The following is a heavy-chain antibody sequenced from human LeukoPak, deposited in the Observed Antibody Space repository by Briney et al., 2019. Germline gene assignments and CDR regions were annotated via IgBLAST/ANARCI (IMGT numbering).Heavy chain of an antibody. J-gene: IGHJ6*03. D-gene: IGHD3-22*01. V-gene: IGHV4-39*07. CDR2: IYYTGSS. CDR1: GGSIRSSDDY. CDR3: TRAASSGPLFTYHMDV. Sequence: SETLSLTCSVSGGSIRSSDDYWGFVRQTPGKGLEWMGSIYYTGSSHYNPSLKSRATISVDTSKNQFSLKLTSVTAADPAVYYCTRAASSGPLFTYHMDVWGKGTTVTVSS.